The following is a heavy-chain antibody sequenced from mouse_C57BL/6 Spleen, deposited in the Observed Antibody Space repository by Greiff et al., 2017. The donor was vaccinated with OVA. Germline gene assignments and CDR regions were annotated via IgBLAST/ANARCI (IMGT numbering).Heavy chain of an antibody. D-gene: IGHD2-13*01. V-gene: IGHV1-47*01. Sequence: VQLQQSGAELVKPGASVKMSCKASGYTFTTYPIEWMKQKHGQSLEWIGNFHPYNDDTKYNEKFKGKATLTVEKSSSTVYLGLSRVTSDDSAVYYSAKDGDYYTFSAMDDWGQGTSVTVSS. CDR2: FHPYNDDT. J-gene: IGHJ4*01. CDR1: GYTFTTYP. CDR3: AKDGDYYTFSAMDD.